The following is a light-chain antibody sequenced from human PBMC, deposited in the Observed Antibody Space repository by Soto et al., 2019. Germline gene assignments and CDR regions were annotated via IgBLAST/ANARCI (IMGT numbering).Light chain of an antibody. CDR1: SSDVGYYNR. J-gene: IGLJ2*01. CDR3: SSYTTSSTLV. V-gene: IGLV2-18*02. Sequence: QSVLTQPPSVSGSPGQSVTISCTGTSSDVGYYNRVSWYQQPPGTAPKLMVFEVSNRPSGVPDRFSGSKSGNTASLTISGLQAEDEADYYCSSYTTSSTLVCGGGTKVTVL. CDR2: EVS.